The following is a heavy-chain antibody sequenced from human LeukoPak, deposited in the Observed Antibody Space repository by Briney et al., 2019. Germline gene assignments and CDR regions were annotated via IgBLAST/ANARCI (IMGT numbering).Heavy chain of an antibody. D-gene: IGHD6-13*01. CDR1: GGTFSSDA. J-gene: IGHJ4*02. Sequence: ASVKVSCKASGGTFSSDAISWVRQAPGQGLEWMGGIIPIFGTPNYAQKFQGRVTITADTSTKTAYMELSSLRFGDTAVYFCARGDTLYGSSAHAGYWGQGTLVTVSS. V-gene: IGHV1-69*06. CDR2: IIPIFGTP. CDR3: ARGDTLYGSSAHAGY.